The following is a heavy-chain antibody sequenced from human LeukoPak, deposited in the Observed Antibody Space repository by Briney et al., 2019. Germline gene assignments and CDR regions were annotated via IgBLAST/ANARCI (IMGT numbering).Heavy chain of an antibody. V-gene: IGHV1-18*01. CDR1: GYTFTSYN. CDR2: ISTYNGDT. CDR3: ARGMSGIVVVPAANARGDAFDI. J-gene: IGHJ3*02. D-gene: IGHD2-2*01. Sequence: GASVKVSCKASGYTFTSYNFNWVRQAPGQGLEWTGWISTYNGDTNYAQNLQGRVTMTTDTSTSTAYMELRSLRSDDTAVYYCARGMSGIVVVPAANARGDAFDIWGQGTMVTVSS.